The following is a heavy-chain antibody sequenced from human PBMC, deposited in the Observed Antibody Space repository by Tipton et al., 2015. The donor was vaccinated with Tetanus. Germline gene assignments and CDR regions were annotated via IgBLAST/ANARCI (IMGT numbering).Heavy chain of an antibody. V-gene: IGHV4-31*03. CDR3: ARHGGELMLYYFDY. D-gene: IGHD1-26*01. CDR1: GGSVNSGRYY. CDR2: VYYSGSA. J-gene: IGHJ4*02. Sequence: TLSLTCTVSGGSVNSGRYYWTWIRQHPGKGLEWIGYVYYSGSATYNPSLKSRVTISVDTSKNQFSLKLSSVTAADTAVYYCARHGGELMLYYFDYWGQGTLVTVSS.